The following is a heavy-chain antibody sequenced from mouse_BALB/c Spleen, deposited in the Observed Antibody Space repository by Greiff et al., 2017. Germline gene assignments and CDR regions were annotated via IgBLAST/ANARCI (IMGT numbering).Heavy chain of an antibody. J-gene: IGHJ4*01. CDR2: INPSSGYT. D-gene: IGHD1-1*01. CDR1: GYTFTSYT. V-gene: IGHV1-4*01. CDR3: ARGNLLGDY. Sequence: VQVVESGAELARPGASVKMSCKASGYTFTSYTMHWVKQRPGQGLEWIGYINPSSGYTNYSQKFKDKATLTADKSSSTAYMQLSSLTSEDSAVYYCARGNLLGDYWGQGTSVTVSS.